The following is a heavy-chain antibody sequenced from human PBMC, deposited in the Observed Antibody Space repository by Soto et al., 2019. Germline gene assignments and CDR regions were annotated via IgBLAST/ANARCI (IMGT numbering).Heavy chain of an antibody. CDR3: ARDGYSGYDYLYYYYGMDV. V-gene: IGHV1-69*01. CDR1: GGTLKSHS. Sequence: SMEGSRQGSGGTLKSHSFSWGRQGPGQGGVWIVGIIPIFGTANYAQKFQGRVTITADESTSTAYMELSSLRSEDTAVYYCARDGYSGYDYLYYYYGMDVWGQGTTVTVSS. D-gene: IGHD5-12*01. J-gene: IGHJ6*02. CDR2: IIPIFGTA.